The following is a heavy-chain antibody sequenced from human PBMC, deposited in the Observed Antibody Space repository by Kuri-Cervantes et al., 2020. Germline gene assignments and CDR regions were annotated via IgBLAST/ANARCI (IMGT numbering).Heavy chain of an antibody. J-gene: IGHJ6*02. Sequence: GGSLRLSCAASGFTFSDYYMSWIRQAPGKGLEWVSYLSNSGNTIYYADSVKGRFTISRDNAKNSLYLQMNSLRAEDTAVYYRARGALYYGMDIWGQGTTVTVSS. CDR3: ARGALYYGMDI. CDR1: GFTFSDYY. V-gene: IGHV3-11*04. CDR2: LSNSGNTI.